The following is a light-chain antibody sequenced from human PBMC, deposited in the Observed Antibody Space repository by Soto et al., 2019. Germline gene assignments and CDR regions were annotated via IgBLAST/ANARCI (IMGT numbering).Light chain of an antibody. J-gene: IGLJ1*01. V-gene: IGLV1-47*01. Sequence: QSALTQPPSASGTPGQRVTISCSGSSSNIGSNYVYWYQQLPGTAPKLLIYRNNQRPSGVPDRFSGSKSGTSASLAISGLRSEDEADYYCAPWDDSLSGYVFGTGTKAHRP. CDR1: SSNIGSNY. CDR3: APWDDSLSGYV. CDR2: RNN.